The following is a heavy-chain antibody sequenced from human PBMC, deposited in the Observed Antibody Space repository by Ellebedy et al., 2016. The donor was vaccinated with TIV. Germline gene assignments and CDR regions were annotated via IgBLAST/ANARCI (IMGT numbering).Heavy chain of an antibody. CDR1: GFTFSSYA. CDR3: AKSGSYYYGSGSYYKRFDY. CDR2: IIGSGGST. V-gene: IGHV3-23*01. D-gene: IGHD3-10*01. J-gene: IGHJ4*02. Sequence: GESLKISXAASGFTFSSYAMSWVRQAPGKGLEWVSAIIGSGGSTYYAESVKGRFSISRDNSKNTLYLQMNSLRAEDTAVYYCAKSGSYYYGSGSYYKRFDYWGQGTLVTVSS.